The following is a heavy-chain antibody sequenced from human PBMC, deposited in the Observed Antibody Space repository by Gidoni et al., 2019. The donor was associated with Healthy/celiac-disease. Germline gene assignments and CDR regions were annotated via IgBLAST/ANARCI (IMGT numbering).Heavy chain of an antibody. J-gene: IGHJ4*02. CDR1: GFTFSSYA. V-gene: IGHV3-30-3*01. D-gene: IGHD3-22*01. CDR3: ARDNEDDSSGYYYFDY. CDR2: ISYDGSNK. Sequence: QVQLVESGGGVVQPGGSLRLSCAASGFTFSSYAMHWVRQAPGKGLEWVAVISYDGSNKYSADSVKGRFTISRDNSKNTLYLQMNSLRAEDTAVYYCARDNEDDSSGYYYFDYWGQGTLVTVSS.